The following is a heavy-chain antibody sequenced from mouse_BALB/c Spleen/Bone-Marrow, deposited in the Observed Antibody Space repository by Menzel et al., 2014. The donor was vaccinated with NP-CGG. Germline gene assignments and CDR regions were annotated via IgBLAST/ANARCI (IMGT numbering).Heavy chain of an antibody. V-gene: IGHV1S132*01. CDR1: GYTFTSYW. CDR2: MFPRTGAT. CDR3: ARRDYDYDDYSMDY. D-gene: IGHD2-4*01. Sequence: QVQLKESGAELVKPGASVKLSCKTSGYTFTSYWIQWVKQRPGQGLGWIGEMFPRTGATYYNERFRGRATLTIDTSSSTAYTQLSSLTSEDSAVYFCARRDYDYDDYSMDYWGQGTSVTVSS. J-gene: IGHJ4*01.